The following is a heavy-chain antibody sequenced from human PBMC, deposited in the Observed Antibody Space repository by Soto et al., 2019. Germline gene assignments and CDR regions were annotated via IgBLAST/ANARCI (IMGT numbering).Heavy chain of an antibody. V-gene: IGHV1-2*04. CDR3: ARTGYSSSWWEAFDI. Sequence: GASVKVSCKASGYTFTTYDIGWVRQAPGQGLEWMGRINPNSGGTNYAQKFQGWVTMTRDTSISTAYMELSRLRSDDTAVYYCARTGYSSSWWEAFDIWGQGTMVTVSS. D-gene: IGHD6-13*01. J-gene: IGHJ3*02. CDR2: INPNSGGT. CDR1: GYTFTTYD.